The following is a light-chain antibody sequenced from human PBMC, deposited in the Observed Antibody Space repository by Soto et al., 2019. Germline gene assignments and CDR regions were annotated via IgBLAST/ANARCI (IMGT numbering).Light chain of an antibody. CDR3: CSYAASNTLI. Sequence: QSVLTQPPSASGSPGQSVTISCTGTSSDVGGYNYVSWYQQHPGKAPKLVIYEVTKRPSGGSNRFSGSKSGNTASLTISGLQAEDEADYACCSYAASNTLIFGGGTKLTVL. CDR2: EVT. CDR1: SSDVGGYNY. V-gene: IGLV2-8*01. J-gene: IGLJ2*01.